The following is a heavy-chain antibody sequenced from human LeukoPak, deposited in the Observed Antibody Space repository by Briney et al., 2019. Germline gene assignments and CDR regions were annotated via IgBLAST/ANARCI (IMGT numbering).Heavy chain of an antibody. V-gene: IGHV3-7*03. CDR1: GFTFSSYR. CDR2: INHNGNVN. Sequence: TGGSLRLSCAASGFTFSSYRMNWARQAPGKGLEWVASINHNGNVNYYVDSVKGRFTISRDNAKNSLYLQMSNLRAEDTAAYFCARGGGLDVWGQGATVTVSS. CDR3: ARGGGLDV. D-gene: IGHD3-16*01. J-gene: IGHJ6*02.